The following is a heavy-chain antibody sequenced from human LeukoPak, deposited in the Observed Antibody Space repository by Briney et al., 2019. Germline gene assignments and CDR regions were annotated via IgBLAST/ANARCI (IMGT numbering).Heavy chain of an antibody. V-gene: IGHV4-39*07. CDR3: ARENGGNSALYYYYYYMDV. Sequence: SETLSLTCTVSGGSISSSSYYWGWIRQPPGKGLEWIGSIYYSGSTYYNPSLKSRVTISVDTSKNQFSLKLSSVTAADTAVYYCARENGGNSALYYYYYYMDVWGKGTTVTVSS. CDR1: GGSISSSSYY. CDR2: IYYSGST. D-gene: IGHD4-23*01. J-gene: IGHJ6*03.